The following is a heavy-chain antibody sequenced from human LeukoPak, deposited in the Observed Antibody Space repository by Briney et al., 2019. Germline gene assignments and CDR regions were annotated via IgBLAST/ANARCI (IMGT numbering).Heavy chain of an antibody. J-gene: IGHJ5*02. V-gene: IGHV4-4*02. D-gene: IGHD3-22*01. Sequence: SETLSLTCAVSGGSISSSNWWSWVRQPPGKGLEWIGEIYHSGSTNYNPSLKSRVTISVDTSKNQFSLKLSSVTAADTAVYYCARHSRGITMIVVSGKLGFDPWGQGTLVTVSS. CDR2: IYHSGST. CDR3: ARHSRGITMIVVSGKLGFDP. CDR1: GGSISSSNW.